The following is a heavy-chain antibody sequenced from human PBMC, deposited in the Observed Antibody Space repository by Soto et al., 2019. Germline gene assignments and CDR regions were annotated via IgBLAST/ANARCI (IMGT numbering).Heavy chain of an antibody. CDR3: ARTGKLIQRPPRRWFDP. D-gene: IGHD5-18*01. J-gene: IGHJ5*02. CDR2: IYYSGST. CDR1: GGSISSGDYY. V-gene: IGHV4-30-4*01. Sequence: SETRSLTCTVSGGSISSGDYYWSWIRQPPGKGLEWIGYIYYSGSTYYNPSLKSRVTISVDTSKNQFSLKLSSVTAADTAVYYCARTGKLIQRPPRRWFDPWGQGTLVTVSS.